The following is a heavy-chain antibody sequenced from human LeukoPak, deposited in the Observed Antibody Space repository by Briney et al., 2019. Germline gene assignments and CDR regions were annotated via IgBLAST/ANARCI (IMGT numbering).Heavy chain of an antibody. V-gene: IGHV3-30*04. CDR1: GFTFRSYA. CDR3: ARDGVTRRYNMYFYMDV. D-gene: IGHD1-1*01. J-gene: IGHJ6*03. Sequence: GGSLRLSRAASGFTFRSYALHWVRQAPGKGLEWVAFVAYDGSSKYYRDSVKGRSIISKDYSTNTLYLQMDSLRGDDTAVYYCARDGVTRRYNMYFYMDVWGKGTTATVSS. CDR2: VAYDGSSK.